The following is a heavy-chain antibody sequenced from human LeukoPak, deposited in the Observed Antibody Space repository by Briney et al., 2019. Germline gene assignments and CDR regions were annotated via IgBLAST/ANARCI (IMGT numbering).Heavy chain of an antibody. CDR1: GFTFSSYV. CDR2: IYYTGTT. CDR3: ARHAPFCGRDCYSIPHFDY. Sequence: PGGSLRLSCAVSGFTFSSYVMSWVRQAPGKGLEWIGYIYYTGTTNYNPSLKSRVTISVDTSKNQFSLKLSSVTAADTAVYYCARHAPFCGRDCYSIPHFDYWGQGTLVTVSS. V-gene: IGHV4-59*08. J-gene: IGHJ4*02. D-gene: IGHD2-21*02.